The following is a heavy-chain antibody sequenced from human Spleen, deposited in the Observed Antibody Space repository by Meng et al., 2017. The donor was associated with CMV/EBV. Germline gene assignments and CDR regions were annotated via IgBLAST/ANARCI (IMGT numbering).Heavy chain of an antibody. J-gene: IGHJ4*02. Sequence: VQLKEAGPGLVKPSQTLSLPCTVSGGSISSGSYYWSWIRQPAGKGLEWIGRIYTSGSTNYNPSLKSRVTVSVDTSKNQFSLKLSSVTAADTAVYYCAREGGDGYSAIYYFDYWGQGTLVTASS. CDR1: GGSISSGSYY. CDR2: IYTSGST. V-gene: IGHV4-61*02. D-gene: IGHD5-24*01. CDR3: AREGGDGYSAIYYFDY.